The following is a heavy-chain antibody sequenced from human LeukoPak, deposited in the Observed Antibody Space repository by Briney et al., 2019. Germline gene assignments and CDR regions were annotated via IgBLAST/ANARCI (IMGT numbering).Heavy chain of an antibody. J-gene: IGHJ4*02. CDR2: INPNSGAT. Sequence: ASVKVSCKASGYSFVANYIHWVRQAPGQGLEWMGWINPNSGATNYAQKFQGRVTMTRDASITTAYMDLSGLTSDDTAVYYCARGRSHYDNSGVDSWGQGTLITVSS. CDR1: GYSFVANY. V-gene: IGHV1-2*02. D-gene: IGHD3-22*01. CDR3: ARGRSHYDNSGVDS.